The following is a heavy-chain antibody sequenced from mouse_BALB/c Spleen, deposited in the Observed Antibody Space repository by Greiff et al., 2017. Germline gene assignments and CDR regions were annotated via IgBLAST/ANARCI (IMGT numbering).Heavy chain of an antibody. CDR3: TRVGYYVDWYFDV. J-gene: IGHJ1*01. CDR1: GFTFSSYT. CDR2: ISSGGSYT. D-gene: IGHD2-3*01. V-gene: IGHV5-6-4*01. Sequence: EVMLVESGGDLVKPGGSLKLSCAASGFTFSSYTMSWVRQTPEKRLEWVATISSGGSYTYYPDSVKGRFTISRDNAKNTLYLQMSSLKSEDTAMYYCTRVGYYVDWYFDVWGAGTTVTVSS.